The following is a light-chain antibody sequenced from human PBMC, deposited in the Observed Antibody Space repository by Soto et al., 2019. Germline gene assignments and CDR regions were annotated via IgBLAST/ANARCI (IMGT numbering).Light chain of an antibody. CDR3: QQYYTFPLYT. Sequence: DIQMTQSPSTLSASIGDRVTITCRASQSISRWVAWYQQKPGEAPKVLIWDASSLQRGVPSRFSGSGSGTEFTLTISSLQPDDFATYYCQQYYTFPLYTFGQGTKLEI. J-gene: IGKJ2*01. CDR1: QSISRW. V-gene: IGKV1-5*01. CDR2: DAS.